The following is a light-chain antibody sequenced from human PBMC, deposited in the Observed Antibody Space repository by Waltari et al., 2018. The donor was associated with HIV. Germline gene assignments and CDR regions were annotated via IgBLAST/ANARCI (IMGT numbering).Light chain of an antibody. J-gene: IGKJ3*01. Sequence: DIQMTQSPSSLSASVGDRVTITCRASQSISSYLNWYQQKPGKAPKLLIYAASSLQSGVPSRFSGSGSGTDFTLTISSLQPEDFAVYYCQQYGTSPLFAFGPGTTVDIK. CDR1: QSISSY. CDR2: AAS. V-gene: IGKV1-39*01. CDR3: QQYGTSPLFA.